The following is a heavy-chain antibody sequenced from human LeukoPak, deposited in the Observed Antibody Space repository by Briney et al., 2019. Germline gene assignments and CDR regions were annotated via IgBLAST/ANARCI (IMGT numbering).Heavy chain of an antibody. V-gene: IGHV3-7*01. CDR2: IDQGGSVR. Sequence: GGSLRLSCAASGFSFSTYWLSWVRQTPEKGLEFVANIDQGGSVRNYMDYLKGRCTICKDNDKKSLYLEINSRRADYTAVYYCAGDPESSSSDLWGRGALVTVSS. CDR1: GFSFSTYW. CDR3: AGDPESSSSDL. J-gene: IGHJ5*02. D-gene: IGHD6-6*01.